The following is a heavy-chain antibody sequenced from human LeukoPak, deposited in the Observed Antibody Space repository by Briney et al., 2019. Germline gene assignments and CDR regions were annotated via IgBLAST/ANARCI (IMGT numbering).Heavy chain of an antibody. J-gene: IGHJ4*02. CDR2: INAGNGNA. CDR3: ARGYGAVAGTPYYFDY. Sequence: ASVKVSCKASGYTFTSYAMHWVRQAPGQRLEWMGWINAGNGNAKYSQEFQGRVTITRDTSASTAYMELSSLRSEDMAVYYCARGYGAVAGTPYYFDYWGQGTLVTVSS. D-gene: IGHD6-19*01. V-gene: IGHV1-3*03. CDR1: GYTFTSYA.